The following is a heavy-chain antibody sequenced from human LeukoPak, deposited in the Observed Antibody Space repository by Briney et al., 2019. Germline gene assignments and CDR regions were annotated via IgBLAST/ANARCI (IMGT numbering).Heavy chain of an antibody. Sequence: GGSLRLSCAASGFTFSSYAMSWVRQAPGKRLEWVSSISGRAGGTYYADSVKGRFTISRDNSKNTLFLQMNSLRAEDTAVYYCAKGGPYSSSPDFDYWGQGTLVTVSS. V-gene: IGHV3-23*01. D-gene: IGHD6-6*01. CDR1: GFTFSSYA. CDR3: AKGGPYSSSPDFDY. J-gene: IGHJ4*02. CDR2: ISGRAGGT.